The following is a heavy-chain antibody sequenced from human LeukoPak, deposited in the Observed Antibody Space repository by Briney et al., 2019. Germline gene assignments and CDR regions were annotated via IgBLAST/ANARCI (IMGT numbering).Heavy chain of an antibody. Sequence: GGSLRLSCVASEYTFSNYAMSWVRQAPGKGLEWVSSIDSGGGSTYCADSVKGRFTISRDNSKNTLYLQMNSLRAEDTAIYYCASADGSGYRYYWGQGDLVTVSS. CDR1: EYTFSNYA. V-gene: IGHV3-23*01. D-gene: IGHD3-22*01. J-gene: IGHJ4*02. CDR3: ASADGSGYRYY. CDR2: IDSGGGST.